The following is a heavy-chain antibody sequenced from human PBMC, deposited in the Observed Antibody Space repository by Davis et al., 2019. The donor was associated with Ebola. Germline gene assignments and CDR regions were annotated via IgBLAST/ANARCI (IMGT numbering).Heavy chain of an antibody. CDR2: IDDCGNT. Sequence: MPSETLSLTCTVSGGSINSHYWSWIRQPPGKGLEWIGFIDDCGNTNYNPSLKSRVTISVDTSKNQFSLKLTSVTAADTAVYYCARGGASSRYFDYWGQGALVTVSS. V-gene: IGHV4-59*11. CDR1: GGSINSHY. CDR3: ARGGASSRYFDY. J-gene: IGHJ4*02. D-gene: IGHD6-13*01.